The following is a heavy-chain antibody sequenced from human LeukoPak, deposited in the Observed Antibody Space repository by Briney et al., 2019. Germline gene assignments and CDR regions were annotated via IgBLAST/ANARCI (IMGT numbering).Heavy chain of an antibody. CDR2: INWNGGST. Sequence: PGGSLRLSCAASGFMFDDHGMSWVRQVAGKGQEWVSGINWNGGSTGYADSVKGRFTISRDNAKNSLYLQMNSLRAEDTALYYCAGGDRNGWYFDYWGQGILVTVSS. D-gene: IGHD6-19*01. J-gene: IGHJ4*02. CDR3: AGGDRNGWYFDY. V-gene: IGHV3-20*04. CDR1: GFMFDDHG.